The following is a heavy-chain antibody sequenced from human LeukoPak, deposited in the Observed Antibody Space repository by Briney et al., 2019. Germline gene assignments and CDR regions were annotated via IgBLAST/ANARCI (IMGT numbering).Heavy chain of an antibody. CDR3: AKDRGPYDEIAKNWFGA. V-gene: IGHV3-23*01. D-gene: IGHD3-16*01. Sequence: GGSRRLSYTACGFTFKLYAMTWVRQAPGKGLEWVSGIGGSGDGTHYTHSVKGRFTISRDNSKNTLYLQMNSLRAEDTAVYYCAKDRGPYDEIAKNWFGAWGQGTLVIVSS. J-gene: IGHJ5*02. CDR1: GFTFKLYA. CDR2: IGGSGDGT.